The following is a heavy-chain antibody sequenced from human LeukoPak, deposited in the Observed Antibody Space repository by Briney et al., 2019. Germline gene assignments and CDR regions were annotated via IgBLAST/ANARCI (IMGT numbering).Heavy chain of an antibody. CDR3: ARVHSGYDFGNRKYYYFDY. D-gene: IGHD5-12*01. CDR1: GGSISNYY. Sequence: SQTLSLTCTVSGGSISNYYWSWIRQPPGKGLEWIGYIYYRGSTNYNPSLKSRVTISVDTSKNQFSLKLSSVTAADTAVYYCARVHSGYDFGNRKYYYFDYWGQGTLVTVSS. J-gene: IGHJ4*02. V-gene: IGHV4-59*08. CDR2: IYYRGST.